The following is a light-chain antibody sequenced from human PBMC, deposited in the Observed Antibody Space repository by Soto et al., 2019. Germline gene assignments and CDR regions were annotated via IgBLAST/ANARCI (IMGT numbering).Light chain of an antibody. CDR2: DAS. Sequence: EFVLTQSPATLSLSPGERATLSCRASQSVGTYLVWYQHKPGQAPRLLIYDASKRATGIPARFSGSGSGTDFTLTISRLEPEDFAVYFCQQRNDRPITFGQGTRLEIK. V-gene: IGKV3-11*01. CDR3: QQRNDRPIT. J-gene: IGKJ5*01. CDR1: QSVGTY.